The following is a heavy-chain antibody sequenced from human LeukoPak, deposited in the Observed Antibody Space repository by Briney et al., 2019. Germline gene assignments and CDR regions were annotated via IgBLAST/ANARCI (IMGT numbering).Heavy chain of an antibody. CDR2: IRYDGSNK. CDR1: GFTFSSYG. CDR3: ARGPGDGDYSDY. Sequence: GGSLRLSCAASGFTFSSYGMHWVRQAPGKGLEWVAFIRYDGSNKYYADSVKGRFTISRDNSKNTLYLQMNSLRAEDTAVYYCARGPGDGDYSDYWGQGTLVTVSS. J-gene: IGHJ4*02. D-gene: IGHD4-17*01. V-gene: IGHV3-30*02.